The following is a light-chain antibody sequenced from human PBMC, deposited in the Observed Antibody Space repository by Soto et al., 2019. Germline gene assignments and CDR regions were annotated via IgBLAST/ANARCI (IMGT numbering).Light chain of an antibody. J-gene: IGKJ4*01. V-gene: IGKV4-1*01. CDR1: HSVSSNSYNKNY. Sequence: DIVMTQSPDSLAVSLGERATLNCRSSHSVSSNSYNKNYLAWYQKKPGQPPKLLVYWASTRESGVPDRFSGSGTGTDFTLTISSLQAEDVAVYYCQQYYTPPPTFGGGTKVEIK. CDR2: WAS. CDR3: QQYYTPPPT.